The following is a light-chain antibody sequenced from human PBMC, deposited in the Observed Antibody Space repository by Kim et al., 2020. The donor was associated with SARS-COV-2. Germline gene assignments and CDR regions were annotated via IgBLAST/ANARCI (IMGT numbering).Light chain of an antibody. J-gene: IGKJ5*01. Sequence: IQMTQSPSTLSASVGDRVTITCRASQDIGTWLAWYQQKPGKAPNLLIYKASSLESGVPSRFSGSGSGTEFTLTISSLQPDDFETYYWQQYNSFSIMFGQGTRLEIK. V-gene: IGKV1-5*03. CDR2: KAS. CDR3: QQYNSFSIM. CDR1: QDIGTW.